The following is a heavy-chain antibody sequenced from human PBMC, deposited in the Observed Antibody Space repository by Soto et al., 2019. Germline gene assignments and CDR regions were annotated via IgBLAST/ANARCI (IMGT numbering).Heavy chain of an antibody. CDR1: GYIFTSYA. CDR2: INAGKGNT. D-gene: IGHD3-3*01. J-gene: IGHJ4*02. Sequence: QVQLVQSGAEVKKPGASVKVSCKASGYIFTSYALHWVRQAPGQRLEWMGWINAGKGNTKYSQKFQGRVTITRDTSASVAYMELSSLASEDTAVYYCARSEIIPEGCDSWGQGTLVTVSS. V-gene: IGHV1-3*01. CDR3: ARSEIIPEGCDS.